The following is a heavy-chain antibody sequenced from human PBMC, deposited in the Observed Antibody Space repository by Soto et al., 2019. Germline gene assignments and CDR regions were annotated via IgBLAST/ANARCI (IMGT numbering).Heavy chain of an antibody. CDR1: GYTFTSYD. V-gene: IGHV1-8*01. CDR3: ARHVPAAGYYYGMDV. J-gene: IGHJ6*02. D-gene: IGHD2-2*01. CDR2: MNPNSGNT. Sequence: QVQLVQSVAEVKKPGASVKVSCKASGYTFTSYDINWVRQATGQGLEWMGWMNPNSGNTGYAQKFQGRVTITADESTSTAYMELSSLRSEDTAVYYCARHVPAAGYYYGMDVWGQGTTVTVSS.